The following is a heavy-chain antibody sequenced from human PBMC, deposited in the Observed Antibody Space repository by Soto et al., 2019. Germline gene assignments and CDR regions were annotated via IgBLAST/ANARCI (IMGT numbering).Heavy chain of an antibody. D-gene: IGHD3-22*01. J-gene: IGHJ4*02. CDR1: GGTFSSYA. CDR2: IIPIFGTA. V-gene: IGHV1-69*13. CDR3: ERDYYDSSGYILHDY. Sequence: LVKVSCNASGGTFSSYASIWVRQTTGQGLEWMGGIIPIFGTANYAQKFQGRVTITADESTSTAYMELSSLRSEDTAVYYCERDYYDSSGYILHDYWGQGTLVTVS.